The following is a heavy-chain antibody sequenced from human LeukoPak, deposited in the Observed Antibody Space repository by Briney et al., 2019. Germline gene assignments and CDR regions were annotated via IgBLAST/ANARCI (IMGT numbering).Heavy chain of an antibody. D-gene: IGHD6-6*01. CDR3: ASEGAARRNWFDP. CDR1: GFTFSSYS. J-gene: IGHJ5*02. Sequence: GGSLRLSCAASGFTFSSYSMNWVLQAPGKGLEWVSSISSSSIYIYYADSVKCRFTISRDNAKNSLYLQMNSLRAEDTAVYYCASEGAARRNWFDPWGQGTLVTVSS. CDR2: ISSSSIYI. V-gene: IGHV3-21*01.